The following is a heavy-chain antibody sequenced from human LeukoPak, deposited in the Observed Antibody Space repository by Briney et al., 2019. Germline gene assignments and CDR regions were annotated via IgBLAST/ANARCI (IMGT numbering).Heavy chain of an antibody. D-gene: IGHD3-10*01. V-gene: IGHV1-3*01. CDR3: ARGSGEGMVRGPRFDY. Sequence: ASVKVSCKASGYTFTSYAMHWVRQAPGQRLEWMGWINAGNGNTKYSQKFQGRVTITRDTSASTAYMELSSLRSEDTAVYYCARGSGEGMVRGPRFDYWGQGTLVTVSS. CDR1: GYTFTSYA. CDR2: INAGNGNT. J-gene: IGHJ4*02.